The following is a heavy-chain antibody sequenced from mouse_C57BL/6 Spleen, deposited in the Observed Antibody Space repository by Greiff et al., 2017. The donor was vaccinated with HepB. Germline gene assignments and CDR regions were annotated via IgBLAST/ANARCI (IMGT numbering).Heavy chain of an antibody. CDR1: GYTFTSYW. D-gene: IGHD2-1*01. Sequence: QVQLQQPGAELVMPGASVKLSCKASGYTFTSYWMHWVKQRPGQGLEWIGEIDPSDSYTNYNQKFKGKSTLTVDQSSSTAYMQLSSLTSEDSAVYYCARKIYDCIYAYFGVWGTVATVTVSS. CDR2: IDPSDSYT. V-gene: IGHV1-69*01. J-gene: IGHJ1*03. CDR3: ARKIYDCIYAYFGV.